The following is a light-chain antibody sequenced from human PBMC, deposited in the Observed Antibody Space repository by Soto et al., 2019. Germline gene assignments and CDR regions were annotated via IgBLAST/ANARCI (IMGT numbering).Light chain of an antibody. CDR2: GAS. Sequence: EIVLTQSPGTLSLSPGERATLSCRASQSVSSSSLAWYQQKPGQAPRLLIYGASSRATGIPDRFSGSGSGTDFNLTISRLEPEDFAVYYCQQYGSSPYTFGQGTKLEI. J-gene: IGKJ2*01. V-gene: IGKV3-20*01. CDR1: QSVSSSS. CDR3: QQYGSSPYT.